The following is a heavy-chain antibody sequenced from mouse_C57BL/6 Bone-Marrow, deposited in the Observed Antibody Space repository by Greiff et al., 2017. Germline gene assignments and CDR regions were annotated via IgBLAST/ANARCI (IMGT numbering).Heavy chain of an antibody. Sequence: VQLKESGPELVKPGASVKISCKASGYSFTGYYMNWVKQSPEKSLEWIGEINPSTGGTTYNQKFKAKATLTVDKSSSTAYMQLKSLTSEDSAVYYCAREGHGSPHWYFDVWGTGTTVTVSS. CDR1: GYSFTGYY. D-gene: IGHD1-1*01. CDR2: INPSTGGT. V-gene: IGHV1-42*01. J-gene: IGHJ1*03. CDR3: AREGHGSPHWYFDV.